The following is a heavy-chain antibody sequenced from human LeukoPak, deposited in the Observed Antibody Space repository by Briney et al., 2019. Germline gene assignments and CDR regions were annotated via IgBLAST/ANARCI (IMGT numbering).Heavy chain of an antibody. CDR2: MKQDGSDK. CDR1: GFTFSTHW. D-gene: IGHD3-22*01. J-gene: IGHJ3*02. CDR3: ARACYYDSSGYCHDAFDI. Sequence: PGGSLRLSCAGSGFTFSTHWMSWVRQAPGKGLEWVANMKQDGSDKYYVDSVKGRFTISRDNAKNSLYLQMNSLRAEDTAVYYCARACYYDSSGYCHDAFDIWGQGSMVTVSS. V-gene: IGHV3-7*01.